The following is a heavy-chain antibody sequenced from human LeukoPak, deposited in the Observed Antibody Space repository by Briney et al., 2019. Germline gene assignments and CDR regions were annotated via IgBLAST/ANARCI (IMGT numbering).Heavy chain of an antibody. CDR1: GYTFTSYH. D-gene: IGHD6-19*01. CDR2: INPSGGST. J-gene: IGHJ6*03. CDR3: ARGVEVAGTRGYYYMDV. Sequence: GASVKVSCKASGYTFTSYHMHWVRQAPGQGLEWMGIINPSGGSTNYAQRFRGRVTMTRDMSTGTVYMELSSLTSEDTAVYYCARGVEVAGTRGYYYMDVWGKGTTVTVSS. V-gene: IGHV1-46*01.